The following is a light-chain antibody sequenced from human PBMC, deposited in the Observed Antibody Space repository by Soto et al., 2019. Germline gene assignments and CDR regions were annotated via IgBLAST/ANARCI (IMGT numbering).Light chain of an antibody. CDR3: QQYNNWPIT. CDR2: DVS. CDR1: QGVTTN. J-gene: IGKJ5*01. Sequence: EIVMTQSPAALPLTPGERFTPPAMAGQGVTTNFAWYQQKSGQSPRLLIYDVSTRATGVPARFSGSGSETDFTLTISSLRSEDSAVYHCQQYNNWPITFGQGTRLEIK. V-gene: IGKV3-15*01.